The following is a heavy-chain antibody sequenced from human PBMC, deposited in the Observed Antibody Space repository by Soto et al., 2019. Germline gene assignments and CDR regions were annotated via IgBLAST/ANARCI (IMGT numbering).Heavy chain of an antibody. D-gene: IGHD2-2*02. J-gene: IGHJ6*02. CDR3: ARDLRYCSSTSCHNYGMDV. V-gene: IGHV4-31*03. CDR1: GGSISSGGYY. Sequence: KTSETLSLTCTVSGGSISSGGYYWSWIRQHPGKGLEWIGYIYYSGSTYYNPSLKSRVTISVDTSKNQFSLKLSSVTAADTAVYYCARDLRYCSSTSCHNYGMDVWGQGTTVTVSS. CDR2: IYYSGST.